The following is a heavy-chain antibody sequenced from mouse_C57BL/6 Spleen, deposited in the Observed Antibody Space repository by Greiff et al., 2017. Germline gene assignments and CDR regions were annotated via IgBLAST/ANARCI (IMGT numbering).Heavy chain of an antibody. CDR2: IYPGDGDT. Sequence: VQLQQSGPELVKPGASVKISCKASGYAFSSSWMNWVKQRPGKGLEWIGRIYPGDGDTNYNGKFKDKATLTADKSSSTPYMQLSSLTSEDSAVYFCANYYGSSYDYFDYWGQGTTLTVS. D-gene: IGHD1-1*01. CDR1: GYAFSSSW. J-gene: IGHJ2*01. CDR3: ANYYGSSYDYFDY. V-gene: IGHV1-82*01.